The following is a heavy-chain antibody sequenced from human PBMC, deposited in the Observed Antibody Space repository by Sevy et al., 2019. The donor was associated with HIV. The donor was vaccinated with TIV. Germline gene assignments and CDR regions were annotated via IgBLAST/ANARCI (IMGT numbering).Heavy chain of an antibody. CDR2: ISSTGNYK. CDR3: AREPTVFGAVIDDYFYFMDV. J-gene: IGHJ6*03. V-gene: IGHV3-21*01. D-gene: IGHD3-3*01. CDR1: GFTFSLYT. Sequence: GGSLRLSCAVSGFTFSLYTMNWVRQAPGKGLEWVSAISSTGNYKNYTDSVKGRFTISRDNAKNSLSLQMDNLRAEDSALYYCAREPTVFGAVIDDYFYFMDVWGKRTMVTVSS.